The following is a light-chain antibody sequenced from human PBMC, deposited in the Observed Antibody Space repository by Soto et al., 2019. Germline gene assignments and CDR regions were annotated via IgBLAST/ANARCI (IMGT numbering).Light chain of an antibody. CDR1: SSDAGGYNY. V-gene: IGLV2-14*01. CDR2: DVS. J-gene: IGLJ2*01. CDR3: SSYTSSSTVV. Sequence: QSVLTQPASVSGSPGQSITIYCTGNSSDAGGYNYVSWYQQHPGKAPKLMIYDVSNRHSGVSNRFSGSKSGNTASLTISGIQAEDEADYYCSSYTSSSTVVFGGGTQLTV.